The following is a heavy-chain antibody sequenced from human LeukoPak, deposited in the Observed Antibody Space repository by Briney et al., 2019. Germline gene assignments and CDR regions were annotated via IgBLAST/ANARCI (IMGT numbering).Heavy chain of an antibody. CDR2: INPNSGGT. V-gene: IGHV1-2*02. D-gene: IGHD2-15*01. CDR3: ARGYCSGGSCYPGWFDP. Sequence: ASVKVSCKASGYTFTGYYMHWVRQAPGQGLEWMGWINPNSGGTNDAQKFQGRVTMTRDTSISTAYMELSRLRSDDTAVYYCARGYCSGGSCYPGWFDPWGQGTLVTVSS. J-gene: IGHJ5*02. CDR1: GYTFTGYY.